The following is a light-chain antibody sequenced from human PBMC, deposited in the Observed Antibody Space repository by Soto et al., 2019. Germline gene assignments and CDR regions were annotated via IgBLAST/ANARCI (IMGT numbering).Light chain of an antibody. CDR2: VAS. CDR3: QQYGSSPPLLT. J-gene: IGKJ4*01. CDR1: QSVSSSY. V-gene: IGKV3-20*01. Sequence: EIVLMQSPGTLSLSPGERATLSCRASQSVSSSYLAWYQQKPGKAPRLLIYVASSRATGIPDRFSGSGSGTDFTLTISRLEPEDFAVYYCQQYGSSPPLLTFGGGTKVEIK.